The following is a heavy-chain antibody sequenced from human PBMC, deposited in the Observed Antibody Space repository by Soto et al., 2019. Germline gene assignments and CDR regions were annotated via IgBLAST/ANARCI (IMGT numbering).Heavy chain of an antibody. V-gene: IGHV1-69*02. CDR3: ARGPHYYDSSGYYWNWFDP. J-gene: IGHJ5*02. CDR2: IIPILGIA. Sequence: QVQLVQSGAEVKKPGSSVKVSCKASGGTFSSYTISWVRQAPGQGLEWMGRIIPILGIANYAQKFQGRVTITADKSTSTAYMELSSLRSEDTAVYYCARGPHYYDSSGYYWNWFDPWGQGTLVTVSS. D-gene: IGHD3-22*01. CDR1: GGTFSSYT.